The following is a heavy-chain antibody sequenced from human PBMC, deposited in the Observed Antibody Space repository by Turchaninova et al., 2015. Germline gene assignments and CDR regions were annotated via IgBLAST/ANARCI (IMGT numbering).Heavy chain of an antibody. CDR3: AGGARGYSYGPFDS. J-gene: IGHJ4*02. V-gene: IGHV4-59*01. Sequence: QVQLQESGPGLVKPSETLSLTCIVSGGSISSYYWSWIRQPPGTGLEWIGYIYYSRSTIYNPSIKSQVTISVDTSKNHFSLKRNSVTAADTAVYYCAGGARGYSYGPFDSWGQGTLVTVS. D-gene: IGHD5-18*01. CDR2: IYYSRST. CDR1: GGSISSYY.